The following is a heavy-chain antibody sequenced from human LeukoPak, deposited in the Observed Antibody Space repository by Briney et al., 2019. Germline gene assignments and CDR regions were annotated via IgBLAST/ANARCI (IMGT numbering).Heavy chain of an antibody. CDR3: ATYLEEGYCSGGSCYLHDY. Sequence: SETLSLTCTVSGGSIISSNHYWGWTRQPPGKGLEWFGSISYSGGTAYNPSLRSRVTISVDTSKNQFSLKVNSVTAADTAVYYCATYLEEGYCSGGSCYLHDYWGQGTLVTVSS. V-gene: IGHV4-39*01. CDR2: ISYSGGT. CDR1: GGSIISSNHY. D-gene: IGHD2-15*01. J-gene: IGHJ4*02.